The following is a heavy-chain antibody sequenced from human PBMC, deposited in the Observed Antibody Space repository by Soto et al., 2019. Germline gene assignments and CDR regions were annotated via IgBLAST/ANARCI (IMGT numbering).Heavy chain of an antibody. CDR3: ARVGYSSGWLRWELRGHGAFDI. Sequence: ASVKLCCKACGYTFTGYYMHWVRQAPGQGLEWMGWINPNSGGTNYAQKFQGRVTITRDTSASTAYMELSSLRSEDTAVYYCARVGYSSGWLRWELRGHGAFDIWGQGTMVTVS. D-gene: IGHD6-19*01. CDR2: INPNSGGT. J-gene: IGHJ3*02. CDR1: GYTFTGYY. V-gene: IGHV1-2*02.